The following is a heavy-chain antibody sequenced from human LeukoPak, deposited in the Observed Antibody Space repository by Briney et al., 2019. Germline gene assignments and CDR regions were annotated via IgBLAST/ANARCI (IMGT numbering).Heavy chain of an antibody. D-gene: IGHD6-13*01. CDR3: AKGSWSAPGY. CDR2: IYSGGST. Sequence: PGGSLGLSCAASGFTVSSNYMSWVRQAPGKGLEWVSVIYSGGSTYYADSVKGRFTISRDNSKNTLYLQMNSLRAEDTAVYYCAKGSWSAPGYWGQGTLVTVSS. CDR1: GFTVSSNY. V-gene: IGHV3-66*01. J-gene: IGHJ4*02.